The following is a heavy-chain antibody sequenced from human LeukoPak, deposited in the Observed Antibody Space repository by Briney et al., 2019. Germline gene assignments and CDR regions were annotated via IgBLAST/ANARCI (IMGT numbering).Heavy chain of an antibody. CDR1: GFTFSSYW. Sequence: GGSLRLSCAASGFTFSSYWMSWVRQAPGKGLEWVANIKQDGSEKYYVDSAKGRFTISRDNAKNSLYLQMNSLRAEDTAVYYCARDGACSGGSCYSPYFDYWGQGTLVTVSS. D-gene: IGHD2-15*01. CDR3: ARDGACSGGSCYSPYFDY. V-gene: IGHV3-7*03. J-gene: IGHJ4*02. CDR2: IKQDGSEK.